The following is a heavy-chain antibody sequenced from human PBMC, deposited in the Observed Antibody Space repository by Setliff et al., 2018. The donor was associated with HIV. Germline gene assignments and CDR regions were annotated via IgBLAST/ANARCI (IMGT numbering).Heavy chain of an antibody. CDR3: ARDLSSGWYGVLNY. J-gene: IGHJ4*02. CDR2: IYTGGST. Sequence: PGGSLRLSCAASGFTVSTNYMSWVRQAPGKGLEWVSIIYTGGSTSYADSVKGRFTISRDNAKNTLYLQMNSLRAEDAAVYYCARDLSSGWYGVLNYWGQGTLVTVSS. D-gene: IGHD6-19*01. V-gene: IGHV3-66*01. CDR1: GFTVSTNY.